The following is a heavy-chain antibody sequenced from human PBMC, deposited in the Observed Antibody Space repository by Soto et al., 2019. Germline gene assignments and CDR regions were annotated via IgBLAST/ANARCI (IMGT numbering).Heavy chain of an antibody. Sequence: QVQLVESGGGLVKPGGSLRISCAASGFTFSDFYMNWLRQTPGKGLEWLAYISGSGSGTNYADSVKGRFAFSRDNAKNSLYLQLNSLRIEDTAVYYCVRGARLAAFWGLVALFTVAS. J-gene: IGHJ1*01. V-gene: IGHV3-11*06. D-gene: IGHD6-19*01. CDR2: ISGSGSGT. CDR1: GFTFSDFY. CDR3: VRGARLAAF.